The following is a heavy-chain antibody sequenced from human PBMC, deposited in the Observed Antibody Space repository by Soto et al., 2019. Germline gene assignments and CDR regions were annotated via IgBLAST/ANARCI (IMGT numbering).Heavy chain of an antibody. Sequence: ASVKVSSKASGYTFTSYDIIWVRQATGQGLEWMGWMNPSTGNTDSAEKFQGRLTMTRNTSISTVYMELSSLSFEDTAVYYCTRGRTIVAGGFGPWGQGTLVTVSS. CDR2: MNPSTGNT. D-gene: IGHD5-12*01. CDR1: GYTFTSYD. J-gene: IGHJ5*02. CDR3: TRGRTIVAGGFGP. V-gene: IGHV1-8*01.